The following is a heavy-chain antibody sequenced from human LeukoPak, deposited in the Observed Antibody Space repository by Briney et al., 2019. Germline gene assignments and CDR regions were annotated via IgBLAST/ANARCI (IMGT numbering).Heavy chain of an antibody. V-gene: IGHV1-18*01. Sequence: ASVKVSCKASGYTFTSYGISWVRQAPGQGLEWMGWISAYNGNTNYAQRLQGRVTMTTDTSTSTAYMELRSLRSDDTAVYYCARDLVGIAVAGTGGVDYWGQGTLVTVSS. CDR3: ARDLVGIAVAGTGGVDY. CDR2: ISAYNGNT. CDR1: GYTFTSYG. D-gene: IGHD6-19*01. J-gene: IGHJ4*02.